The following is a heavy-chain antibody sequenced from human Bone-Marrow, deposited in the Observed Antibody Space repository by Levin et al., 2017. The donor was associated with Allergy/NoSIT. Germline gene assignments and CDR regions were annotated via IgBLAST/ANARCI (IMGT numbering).Heavy chain of an antibody. CDR2: ISGYNGHT. Sequence: PAASVKVSCKASGYTFTKHDISWVRQAPGQGLEWMGWISGYNGHTNYAQKVQGRVTMTTDTSTTTAYMELRSLRSDDTAVYYCARGGYSTGYDPWGQGTPVTVSS. CDR3: ARGGYSTGYDP. CDR1: GYTFTKHD. J-gene: IGHJ5*02. D-gene: IGHD2-8*02. V-gene: IGHV1-18*01.